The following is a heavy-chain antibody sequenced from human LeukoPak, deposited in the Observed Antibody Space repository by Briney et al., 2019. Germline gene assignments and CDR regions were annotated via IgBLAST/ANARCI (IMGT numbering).Heavy chain of an antibody. V-gene: IGHV1-69*13. D-gene: IGHD5-24*01. CDR2: IIPIFGTA. Sequence: AASVNVSCKASGGTFSSYAISWVRQAPGRGLEWMGGIIPIFGTANYAQKFQGRVTIIADESTSTAYMELSSLRSEDTAVYYCAGRDGYNYGYFDYWGQGTLVTVSS. CDR3: AGRDGYNYGYFDY. J-gene: IGHJ4*02. CDR1: GGTFSSYA.